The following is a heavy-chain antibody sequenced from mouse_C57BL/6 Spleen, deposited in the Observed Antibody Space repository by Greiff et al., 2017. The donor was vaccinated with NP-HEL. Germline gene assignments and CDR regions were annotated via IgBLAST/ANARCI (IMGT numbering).Heavy chain of an antibody. CDR3: ARTYYYGNYVRAMDY. Sequence: EVQVVESGGGLVKPGGSLKLSCAASGFTFSDYGMHWVRQAPEKGLEWVAYISSGSSTIYYADTVKGRFTISRDNAKNTLFLQMTSLRSEDTAMYYCARTYYYGNYVRAMDYWGQGTSVTVSS. CDR2: ISSGSSTI. J-gene: IGHJ4*01. V-gene: IGHV5-17*01. CDR1: GFTFSDYG. D-gene: IGHD2-1*01.